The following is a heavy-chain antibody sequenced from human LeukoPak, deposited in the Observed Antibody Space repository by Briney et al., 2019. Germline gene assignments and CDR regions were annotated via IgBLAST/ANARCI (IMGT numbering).Heavy chain of an antibody. CDR3: ARHERESSGWKYFDY. D-gene: IGHD6-19*01. Sequence: SETLSLTCTVSGGFISSYYWSWVRRPPGKGLEWVGYIYYSASTNYNPSLKSRVTISVDTSKNQFSLKLSSVTAADTAVYFCARHERESSGWKYFDYWGQGTLVTVSS. J-gene: IGHJ4*02. V-gene: IGHV4-59*08. CDR2: IYYSAST. CDR1: GGFISSYY.